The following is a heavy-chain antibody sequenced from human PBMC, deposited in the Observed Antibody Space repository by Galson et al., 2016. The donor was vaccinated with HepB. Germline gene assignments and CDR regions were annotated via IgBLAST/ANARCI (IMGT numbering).Heavy chain of an antibody. CDR3: ARDGEAYNYGFDS. J-gene: IGHJ4*02. CDR1: QFTFRDYA. Sequence: SLRLSCAGSQFTFRDYAIHWVRQAPGKGLEWVAIISYNGRSDYYSDSVKGRFTISRDNSKNTVYLQMNSLSPEDTAVYYCARDGEAYNYGFDSWGQGTLVTVSS. V-gene: IGHV3-30*03. D-gene: IGHD5-18*01. CDR2: ISYNGRSD.